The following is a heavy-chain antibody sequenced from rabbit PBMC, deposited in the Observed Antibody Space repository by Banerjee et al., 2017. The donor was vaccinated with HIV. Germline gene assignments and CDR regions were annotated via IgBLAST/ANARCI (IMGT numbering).Heavy chain of an antibody. CDR1: GFSFSSSYC. CDR2: IYAGSSGST. CDR3: ARETYDDYGNYDL. V-gene: IGHV1S45*01. J-gene: IGHJ4*01. D-gene: IGHD2-1*01. Sequence: QEQLKESGGGLVQPERSLTLTCTASGFSFSSSYCICWVRQAPGKGLEWIACIYAGSSGSTYYASWAKGRFTISKTSSTTVTLQMTSLTAADTATYFCARETYDDYGNYDLWGPGTLVTVS.